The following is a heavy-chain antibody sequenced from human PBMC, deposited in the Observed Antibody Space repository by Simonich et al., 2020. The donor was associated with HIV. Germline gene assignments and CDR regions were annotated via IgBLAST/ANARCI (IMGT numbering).Heavy chain of an antibody. Sequence: EVQLVESGGGLVQPGGSLRLSCAASGFTFDDDARQWVRQAPGKGREWVSGISWNSGSIGYADSVKGRFTISRDNAKNSLYLQMNSLRAEDTALYYCAKDKGAYYGSGSPVYWGQGTLVTVSS. CDR1: GFTFDDDA. V-gene: IGHV3-9*01. CDR3: AKDKGAYYGSGSPVY. J-gene: IGHJ4*02. D-gene: IGHD3-10*01. CDR2: ISWNSGSI.